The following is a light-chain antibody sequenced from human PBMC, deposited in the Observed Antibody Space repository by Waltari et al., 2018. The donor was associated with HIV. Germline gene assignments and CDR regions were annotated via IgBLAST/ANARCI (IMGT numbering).Light chain of an antibody. CDR2: ATS. CDR1: QSIGRG. V-gene: IGKV1-5*03. CDR3: QQYSAYSKT. J-gene: IGKJ1*01. Sequence: DIHMTQSPSTLSASVGDRVTITCRASQSIGRGLAWYQQGQGKAPKLLIYATSTLESGVPSRFSGSGSGTEFTLTISSLQPDDFATYYCQQYSAYSKTFGHGTKVEIK.